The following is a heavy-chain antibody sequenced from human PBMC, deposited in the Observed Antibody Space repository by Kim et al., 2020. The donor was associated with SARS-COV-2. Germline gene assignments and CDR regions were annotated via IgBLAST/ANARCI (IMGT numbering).Heavy chain of an antibody. D-gene: IGHD6-25*01. CDR3: ANSGPLTSYSSFYYMDV. J-gene: IGHJ6*03. Sequence: VKGRFTLSSDNSKNTLYLQMNRLRAEDTAVYYCANSGPLTSYSSFYYMDVWGKGTTVTVSS. V-gene: IGHV3-23*01.